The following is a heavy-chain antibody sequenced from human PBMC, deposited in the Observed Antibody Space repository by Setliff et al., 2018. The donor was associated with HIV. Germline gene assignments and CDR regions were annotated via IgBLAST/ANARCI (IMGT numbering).Heavy chain of an antibody. V-gene: IGHV4-59*01. Sequence: SETLSLTCTVSRGSISRYYWSWIRQPPGKGLEWIGYIYYTGTTKYNPSLKSRVTMSVDTSKNQLSLKLSSLTAADTAVYYCASGYQYDSSGYYYVTPIDYWGQGTLVTVSS. CDR2: IYYTGTT. CDR1: RGSISRYY. D-gene: IGHD3-22*01. CDR3: ASGYQYDSSGYYYVTPIDY. J-gene: IGHJ4*02.